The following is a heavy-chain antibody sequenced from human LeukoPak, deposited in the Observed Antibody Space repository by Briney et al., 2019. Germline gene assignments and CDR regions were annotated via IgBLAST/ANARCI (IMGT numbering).Heavy chain of an antibody. V-gene: IGHV3-7*01. CDR2: IKPGGSEK. CDR3: ARGGDYGGTYTGLR. Sequence: PGGSLRLSCAASGFTFSNYWMSWVRQAPGKGLEWVANIKPGGSEKYYVDSVKGRFTISRDNAENSLFLQVNSLRAEDTAVYYCARGGDYGGTYTGLRWGQGTQVTVSS. CDR1: GFTFSNYW. J-gene: IGHJ4*02. D-gene: IGHD1-26*01.